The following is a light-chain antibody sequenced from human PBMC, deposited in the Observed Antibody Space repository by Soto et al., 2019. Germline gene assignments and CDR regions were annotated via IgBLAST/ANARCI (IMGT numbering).Light chain of an antibody. CDR2: KTS. Sequence: DIQMTQSPSTLSASVGDRVTITCRASQSISNWLAWYQQKPGKAPKLLIYKTSNLQSGVPSRFSDSGSGTEFTLTISTLQPDDFASYYCQQYNHYSSYTFGRGTKLDI. CDR3: QQYNHYSSYT. J-gene: IGKJ2*01. V-gene: IGKV1-5*03. CDR1: QSISNW.